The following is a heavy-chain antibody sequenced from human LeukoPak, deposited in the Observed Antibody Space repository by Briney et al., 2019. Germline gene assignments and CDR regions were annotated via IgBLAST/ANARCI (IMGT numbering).Heavy chain of an antibody. CDR2: IYYRGST. J-gene: IGHJ3*02. CDR3: ARDVYDSSGGAFDI. CDR1: GGSISSGDYY. Sequence: SQTLSLTCTVSGGSISSGDYYWSWIRQPPGKGLEWIGYIYYRGSTYYNPSLKSRVTISVDTSKNQFSLKLSSVTAADTAVYYCARDVYDSSGGAFDIWGQGTMVTVSS. D-gene: IGHD3-22*01. V-gene: IGHV4-30-4*08.